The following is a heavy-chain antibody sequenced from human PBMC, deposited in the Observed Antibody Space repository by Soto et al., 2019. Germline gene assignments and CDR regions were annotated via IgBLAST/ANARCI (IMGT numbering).Heavy chain of an antibody. CDR3: AREKTVGGIRLDN. Sequence: QVQLVESGGGVVQPGRSLRLSCAASGFTFTNYPMHWVRQAPGKGLEWVAVVSHDGINTYYADSVKGRFTICRDNSKNTLYLQLNSLRTEDTAVFYCAREKTVGGIRLDNWGQGTLVTVSS. CDR2: VSHDGINT. V-gene: IGHV3-30-3*01. CDR1: GFTFTNYP. D-gene: IGHD1-26*01. J-gene: IGHJ4*02.